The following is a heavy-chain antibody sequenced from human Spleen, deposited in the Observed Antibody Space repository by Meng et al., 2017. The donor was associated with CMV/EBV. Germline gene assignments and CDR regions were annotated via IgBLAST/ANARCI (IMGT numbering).Heavy chain of an antibody. J-gene: IGHJ4*02. CDR2: ISSSSSYI. D-gene: IGHD3-10*01. CDR3: ARRHYGSGSSFDH. CDR1: GGSFSGYY. Sequence: LSLTCAVYGGSFSGYYWSWIRQPPGKGLEWVSSISSSSSYIYYADSVKGRFTISRDNAKNSLYLQMNSLRAEDTAVYYCARRHYGSGSSFDHWGQGTLVTVSS. V-gene: IGHV3-11*06.